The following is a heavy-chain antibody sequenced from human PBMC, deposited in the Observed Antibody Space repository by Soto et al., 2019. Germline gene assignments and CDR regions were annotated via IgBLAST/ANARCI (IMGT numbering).Heavy chain of an antibody. J-gene: IGHJ4*02. CDR1: AFSLSTNGVG. CDR2: IYWNEDK. V-gene: IGHV2-5*01. CDR3: VHTVMVHTITGGHYFDY. Sequence: QITLEESGPTLVKPTQTITLTCTFSAFSLSTNGVGVGWIRQTPGKPLEWLAVIYWNEDKRYSRSLKSRLSNTNVTSKNQVVLTMTTMDPGNTATYYSVHTVMVHTITGGHYFDYRGTGILVTVSS. D-gene: IGHD2-8*01.